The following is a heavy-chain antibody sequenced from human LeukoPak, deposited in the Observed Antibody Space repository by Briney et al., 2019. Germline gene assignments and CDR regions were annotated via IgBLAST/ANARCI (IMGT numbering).Heavy chain of an antibody. CDR2: ISGSGGST. CDR1: GFTFDNYA. J-gene: IGHJ4*02. D-gene: IGHD3-16*01. CDR3: AKGGFGPSDC. Sequence: GGSLRLACAASGFTFDNYAMHWVRQPPGKGLEWVSAISGSGGSTYYADSGKGRFTISRDNSKNTLYLQMNSLRAEDTAGYYCAKGGFGPSDCWGQGTLVS. V-gene: IGHV3-23*01.